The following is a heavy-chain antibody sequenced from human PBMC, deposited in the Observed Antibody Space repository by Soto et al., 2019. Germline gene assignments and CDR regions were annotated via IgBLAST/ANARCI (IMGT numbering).Heavy chain of an antibody. V-gene: IGHV3-21*01. CDR3: ARAVVPAAINWLDP. CDR2: ISSSSSYI. D-gene: IGHD2-2*01. J-gene: IGHJ5*02. CDR1: GFTFSSYS. Sequence: GGSLRLSCAASGFTFSSYSMNWVRQAPGKGLEWVSSISSSSSYIYYADSVKGRFTISRDNAKNSLYLQMNSLRAEDTAVYYCARAVVPAAINWLDPWGQGTLVTVSS.